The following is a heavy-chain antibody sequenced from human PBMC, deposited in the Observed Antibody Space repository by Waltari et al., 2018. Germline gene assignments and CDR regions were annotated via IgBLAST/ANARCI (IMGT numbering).Heavy chain of an antibody. CDR1: GDSLSNSNW. V-gene: IGHV4-4*02. CDR2: IHQSGNS. J-gene: IGHJ6*02. CDR3: ARSAVAVAGFFHYGLDV. D-gene: IGHD6-19*01. Sequence: QVHLEESGPGLVKPSGTLSLTCGVSGDSLSNSNWWSWVRQPPGKGLEWIGEIHQSGNSNYTPSLESRVTMSVDKSKNQFSLKLTSATAADTAVYYCARSAVAVAGFFHYGLDVWGQGNTVPVSS.